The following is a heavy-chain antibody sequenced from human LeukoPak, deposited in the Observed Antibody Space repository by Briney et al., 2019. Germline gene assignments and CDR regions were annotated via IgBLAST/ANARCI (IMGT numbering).Heavy chain of an antibody. J-gene: IGHJ6*03. CDR3: ARHRKSARNYLYYYMDV. Sequence: PSETLSLTCNVSGGSINTYYWSWIRQPAGKGLEWIGRIYSSGSTDYNPSLKSRVTMSVDTSKNQFSLKLSSVTAADTALYYCARHRKSARNYLYYYMDVWGKGTTVTVSS. CDR2: IYSSGST. CDR1: GGSINTYY. D-gene: IGHD6-6*01. V-gene: IGHV4-4*07.